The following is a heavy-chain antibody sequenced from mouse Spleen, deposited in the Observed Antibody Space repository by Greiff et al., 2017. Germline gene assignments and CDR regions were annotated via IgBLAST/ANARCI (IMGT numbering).Heavy chain of an antibody. CDR3: ALPAWFAY. D-gene: IGHD5-5*01. J-gene: IGHJ3*01. CDR1: GFTFSSYG. V-gene: IGHV5-6-3*01. Sequence: EVQLVESGGGLVQPGGSLKLSCAASGFTFSSYGMSWVRQTPDKRLELVATINSNGGSTYYPDSVKGRFTISRDNAKNTLYLQMSSLKSEDTAMYYCALPAWFAYWGQGTLVTVSA. CDR2: INSNGGST.